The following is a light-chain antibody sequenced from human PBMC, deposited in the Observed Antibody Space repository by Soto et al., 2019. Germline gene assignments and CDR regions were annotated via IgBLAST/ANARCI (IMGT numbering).Light chain of an antibody. Sequence: EIVMTQSPSTLSVSPGERATLSCRASQSVSSNLAWYQQKPGQAPRLLIYGASTRATGIPARFSGSGSGTDFTLTISRLEPEDSAVYYCQQYASSPRTFGQGTRLEIK. J-gene: IGKJ5*01. V-gene: IGKV3-15*01. CDR1: QSVSSN. CDR3: QQYASSPRT. CDR2: GAS.